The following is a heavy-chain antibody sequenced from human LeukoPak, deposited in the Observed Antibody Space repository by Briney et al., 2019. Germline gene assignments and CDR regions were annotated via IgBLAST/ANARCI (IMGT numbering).Heavy chain of an antibody. CDR3: ARPTGYSGYDFVY. J-gene: IGHJ4*02. CDR1: GGSFSGYY. D-gene: IGHD5-12*01. V-gene: IGHV4-34*01. Sequence: SETLSLTCAVYGGSFSGYYWSWIRQPPGKGLEWIGEINHSGSTNYNPSLKSRVTISVDTSKNQLSLKLSSVTAADTAVYYCARPTGYSGYDFVYWGQGTLVTVSS. CDR2: INHSGST.